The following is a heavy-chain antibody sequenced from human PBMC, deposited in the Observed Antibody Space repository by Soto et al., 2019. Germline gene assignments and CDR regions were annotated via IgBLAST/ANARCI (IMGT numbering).Heavy chain of an antibody. V-gene: IGHV4-4*02. CDR2: IHHTGSI. D-gene: IGHD1-26*01. CDR3: ARERGAGTYQGFDY. CDR1: GGSISTNNW. J-gene: IGHJ4*02. Sequence: QMHLQESGPGLVRPSGTLSLTCTVSGGSISTNNWWHWVRQSPEKGLGWIGDIHHTGSINYSPSLKSRVTMSMDQSNSQFSLSLTSVTAADTAVYFCARERGAGTYQGFDYWGQGTLVTVSS.